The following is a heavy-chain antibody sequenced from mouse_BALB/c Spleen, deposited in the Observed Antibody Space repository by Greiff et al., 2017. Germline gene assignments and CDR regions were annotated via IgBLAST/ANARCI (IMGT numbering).Heavy chain of an antibody. CDR2: ISSGGGST. D-gene: IGHD1-1*01. V-gene: IGHV5-12-1*01. CDR1: GFAFSSYD. J-gene: IGHJ4*01. Sequence: EVQLQESGGGLVKPGGSLKLSCAASGFAFSSYDMSWVRQTPEKRLEWVAYISSGGGSTYYPDTVKGRFTISRDNAKNTLYLQMSSLKSEDTAMYYCARQNYENYAMDYWGQGTSVTVSS. CDR3: ARQNYENYAMDY.